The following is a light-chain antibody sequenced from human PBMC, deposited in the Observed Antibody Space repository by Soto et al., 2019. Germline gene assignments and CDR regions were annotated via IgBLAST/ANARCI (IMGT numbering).Light chain of an antibody. V-gene: IGKV3-11*01. CDR2: DAS. Sequence: IVMTQSPATLSVSPGERATLSCRASQSVSSSLAWYQQKPGQAPRLLIYDASNRATGIPARFSGSGSGTDFTLTISSLEPEDFAVYYCQQRSNWPLTFGQGTHWRL. CDR1: QSVSSS. J-gene: IGKJ5*01. CDR3: QQRSNWPLT.